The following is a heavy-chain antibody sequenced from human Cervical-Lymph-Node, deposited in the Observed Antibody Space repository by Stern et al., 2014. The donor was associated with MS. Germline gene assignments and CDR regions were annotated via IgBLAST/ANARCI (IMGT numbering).Heavy chain of an antibody. Sequence: VQLVESGAEVKKPGESLKISCKGSGYSFTRDWIGWVRQTPGKGLEWMGIIYFGDSETRYSPSFQGQVTISADKSISTAYLQWSSLKASDTAMYYCARLPDSGGWYGIWYFDLWGRGTLVTVSS. V-gene: IGHV5-51*03. CDR2: IYFGDSET. J-gene: IGHJ2*01. CDR3: ARLPDSGGWYGIWYFDL. CDR1: GYSFTRDW. D-gene: IGHD6-19*01.